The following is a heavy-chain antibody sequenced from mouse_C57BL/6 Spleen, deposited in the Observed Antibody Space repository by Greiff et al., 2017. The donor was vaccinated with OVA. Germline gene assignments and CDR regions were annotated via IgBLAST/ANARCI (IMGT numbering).Heavy chain of an antibody. D-gene: IGHD3-2*02. J-gene: IGHJ3*01. CDR2: IYPGSGST. V-gene: IGHV1-55*01. CDR3: AREGDSSGYSFAY. CDR1: GYTFTSYW. Sequence: QVQLQQPGAELVKPGASVKMSCKASGYTFTSYWITWVKQRPGQGLEWIGDIYPGSGSTNYNEKFKSKATLTVDTSSSTAYMQLSSLTSEDSAVDYCAREGDSSGYSFAYWGQGTLVTVSA.